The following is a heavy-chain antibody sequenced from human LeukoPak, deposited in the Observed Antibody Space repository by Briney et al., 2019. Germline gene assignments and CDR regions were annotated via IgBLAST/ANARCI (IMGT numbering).Heavy chain of an antibody. J-gene: IGHJ5*02. D-gene: IGHD3-22*01. CDR3: ARDLGYYDSSGYYSASDP. CDR2: IYHSGST. CDR1: GGSISSSNW. V-gene: IGHV4-4*02. Sequence: SETLSLTCAVSGGSISSSNWWSWVRQPPGKGLEWIGEIYHSGSTNYNPSLKSRVTISVDKSKNQFSLKLSSVTAADTAVYYCARDLGYYDSSGYYSASDPWGQGTLVTVSS.